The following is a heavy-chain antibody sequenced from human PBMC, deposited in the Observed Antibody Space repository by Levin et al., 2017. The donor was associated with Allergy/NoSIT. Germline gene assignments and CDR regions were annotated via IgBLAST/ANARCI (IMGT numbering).Heavy chain of an antibody. CDR3: AKPSFNSGSYYDY. CDR1: GFTFSPYW. Sequence: GGSLRLSCAASGFTFSPYWLSWVRQAPGKGLEWVATTKEDGSEIYYVDSVRGRFTISRDNAKNSLYVQMNSLRAEDTAIYYCAKPSFNSGSYYDYWGQGTLVTVSS. CDR2: TKEDGSEI. D-gene: IGHD1-26*01. J-gene: IGHJ4*02. V-gene: IGHV3-7*01.